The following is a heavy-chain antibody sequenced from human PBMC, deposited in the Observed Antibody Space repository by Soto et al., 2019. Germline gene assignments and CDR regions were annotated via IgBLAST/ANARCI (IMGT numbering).Heavy chain of an antibody. Sequence: GGSLSLSCAASGFTFSSYSMNWVRQAPGKGLEWVSYISSSSSTIYYADSVKGRFTISRDNAKNSLYLQMNSLRDEDTAVYYCARGEQWLPTEPFSDYWGQGTLVTVSS. CDR3: ARGEQWLPTEPFSDY. D-gene: IGHD6-19*01. CDR1: GFTFSSYS. V-gene: IGHV3-48*02. J-gene: IGHJ4*02. CDR2: ISSSSSTI.